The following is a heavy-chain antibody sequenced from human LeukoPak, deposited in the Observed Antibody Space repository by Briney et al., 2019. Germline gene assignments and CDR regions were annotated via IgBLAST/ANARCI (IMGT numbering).Heavy chain of an antibody. J-gene: IGHJ4*02. CDR3: ASSNLYSSGWYHFDY. D-gene: IGHD6-19*01. CDR1: GYTFSIYN. Sequence: ASVKVSCKASGYTFSIYNMHWVRQAPGQGLEWMGIINPSGGSTTNAQKFQGRVTMTRDTSTVYMELSSLRSEDTAVYYCASSNLYSSGWYHFDYWGQGTLVTVSS. V-gene: IGHV1-46*01. CDR2: INPSGGST.